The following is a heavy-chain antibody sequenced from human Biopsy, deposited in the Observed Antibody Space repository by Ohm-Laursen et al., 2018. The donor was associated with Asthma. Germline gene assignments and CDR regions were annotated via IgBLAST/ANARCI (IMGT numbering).Heavy chain of an antibody. J-gene: IGHJ5*02. Sequence: SETLSLTCVVYGGYLTGHYWNWIRQPPGKGLEWIGEIDQSGYTNYNPSLKSRVTISADTSKNQSHLNLSSVTAADTAVYFCARAAITGIRGWFDPWGQGTQVTVSS. D-gene: IGHD1-20*01. CDR3: ARAAITGIRGWFDP. CDR2: IDQSGYT. CDR1: GGYLTGHY. V-gene: IGHV4-34*01.